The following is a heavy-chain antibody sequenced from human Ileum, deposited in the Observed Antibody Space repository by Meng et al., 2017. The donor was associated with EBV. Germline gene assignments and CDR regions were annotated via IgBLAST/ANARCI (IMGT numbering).Heavy chain of an antibody. V-gene: IGHV4-61*03. CDR2: MCVSRGA. CDR1: GASATNVDTS. CDR3: SSHNRGRGGIGS. D-gene: IGHD3-10*01. J-gene: IGHJ4*02. Sequence: GRLHGSGPRLWKPSRTPSPSCAVSGASATNVDTSWGWRREAPGKGLGWIGCMCVSRGARCSPPPNSRGTISFDTLKNPFVLKLTSVTAADTAVYYWSSHNRGRGGIGSWGQGTLVTVSS.